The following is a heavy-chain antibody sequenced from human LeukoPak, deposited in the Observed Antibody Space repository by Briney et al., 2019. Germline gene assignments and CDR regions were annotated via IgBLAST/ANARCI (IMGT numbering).Heavy chain of an antibody. CDR3: ARVNYSNYHTFDY. CDR2: IYYSGST. V-gene: IGHV4-30-4*01. Sequence: SETLSLTCTVSGGSISSGDYYWSWIRQPPGKGLEWIGYIYYSGSTYYNPSLKSRVTISVDTSENQFSLKLSSVTAADTAVYYCARVNYSNYHTFDYWGQGTLVTVSS. J-gene: IGHJ4*02. CDR1: GGSISSGDYY. D-gene: IGHD4-11*01.